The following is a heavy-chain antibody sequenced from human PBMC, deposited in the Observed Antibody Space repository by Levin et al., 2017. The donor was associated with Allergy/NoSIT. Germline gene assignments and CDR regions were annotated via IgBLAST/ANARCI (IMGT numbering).Heavy chain of an antibody. CDR1: GFTFSSYG. CDR3: AREAGHCALMVDS. J-gene: IGHJ4*02. Sequence: GGSLRLSCETSGFTFSSYGMHWVRQAPGKGLEWVGVIWADGDTKHYADSVKGRFIISRDTSKNTLYLQMNSLRAEDTALYSCAREAGHCALMVDSWGQGTLVTVSS. V-gene: IGHV3-33*01. D-gene: IGHD2-21*01. CDR2: IWADGDTK.